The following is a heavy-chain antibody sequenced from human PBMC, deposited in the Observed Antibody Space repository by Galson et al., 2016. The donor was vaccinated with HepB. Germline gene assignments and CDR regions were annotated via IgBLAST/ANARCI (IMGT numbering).Heavy chain of an antibody. CDR1: GFTFGDYA. CDR2: VSWNSGAI. J-gene: IGHJ4*02. CDR3: VKGPVEYAGDLAFDY. V-gene: IGHV3-9*01. Sequence: LRLSCAASGFTFGDYAMHWVRQVPGKGLEWVSGVSWNSGAIGYRDSVKGRFTISRDNAKSTLSLQMNRLRLEDTALYYCVKGPVEYAGDLAFDYWGQGTLVTVSS. D-gene: IGHD2/OR15-2a*01.